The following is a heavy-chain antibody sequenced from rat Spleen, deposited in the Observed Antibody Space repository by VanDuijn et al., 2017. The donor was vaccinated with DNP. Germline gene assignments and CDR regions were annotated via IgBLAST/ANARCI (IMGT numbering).Heavy chain of an antibody. CDR1: GYTFTTYY. CDR3: ASPYYGYAMDA. D-gene: IGHD1-6*01. V-gene: IGHV1-43*01. Sequence: QVQLQQSGAELAKPGSSVMISCRASGYTFTTYYIGWIKQTTGQGLEYIGYINTGSGGTNYNEKFKGKATLTVDKSSSTAFMQLSSLTPDDSAVYYCASPYYGYAMDAWGQGTSVTVSS. CDR2: INTGSGGT. J-gene: IGHJ4*01.